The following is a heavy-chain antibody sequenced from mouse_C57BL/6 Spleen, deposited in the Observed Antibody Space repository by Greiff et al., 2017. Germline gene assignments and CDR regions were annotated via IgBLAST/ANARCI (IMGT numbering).Heavy chain of an antibody. CDR1: GFNIKDDY. Sequence: VQLQQSGAELVRPGASVKLSCTASGFNIKDDYMHWVKQRPEQGLEWIGWIDPENGDTEYASKFQGKATITADTSSNTAYLQLSSLTSEDTAVYYCTFYYRFAYWGQGTLVTVSA. D-gene: IGHD1-1*01. CDR2: IDPENGDT. V-gene: IGHV14-4*01. CDR3: TFYYRFAY. J-gene: IGHJ3*01.